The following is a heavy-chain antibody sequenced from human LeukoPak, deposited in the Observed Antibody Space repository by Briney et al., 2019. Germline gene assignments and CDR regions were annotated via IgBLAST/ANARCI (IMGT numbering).Heavy chain of an antibody. CDR3: ARWGLIGLLY. V-gene: IGHV1-69*13. CDR1: GGTFSGYA. D-gene: IGHD3-10*01. J-gene: IGHJ4*02. Sequence: ASVKVSCKASGGTFSGYAISWVRQAPGQGLEWMGGIIPIFGTANYAQKFQGRVTITADESTSTAYMELSSLRSEDTAVYYCARWGLIGLLYWGQGTLVTVSS. CDR2: IIPIFGTA.